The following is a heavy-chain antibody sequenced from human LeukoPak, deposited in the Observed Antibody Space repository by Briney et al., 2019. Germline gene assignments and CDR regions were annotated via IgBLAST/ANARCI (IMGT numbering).Heavy chain of an antibody. Sequence: SVKVSCEASGGTFSSYAISWVRQAPGQGLEWMGGIIPIFGTANYAQKFQGRVTITADESTSTAYMELSSLRSEDTAVYYCAREHLGVYSGYDLFDYWGQGTLVTVSS. CDR1: GGTFSSYA. CDR2: IIPIFGTA. J-gene: IGHJ4*02. D-gene: IGHD5-12*01. V-gene: IGHV1-69*13. CDR3: AREHLGVYSGYDLFDY.